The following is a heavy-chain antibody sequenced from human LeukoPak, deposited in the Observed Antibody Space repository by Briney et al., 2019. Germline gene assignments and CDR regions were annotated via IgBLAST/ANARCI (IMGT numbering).Heavy chain of an antibody. V-gene: IGHV4-59*01. Sequence: PSETLSLTCTVSGGSISSYYWSWIRQPPGKGLEWIGYIYYSGSTNYNPSLKGRVTISVDSSKNQFSLKLSSVTAADTAVYCCARGCSPVGYDFWGGYYIPDWFDPWGQGTLVTVSS. CDR2: IYYSGST. D-gene: IGHD3-3*01. CDR1: GGSISSYY. CDR3: ARGCSPVGYDFWGGYYIPDWFDP. J-gene: IGHJ5*02.